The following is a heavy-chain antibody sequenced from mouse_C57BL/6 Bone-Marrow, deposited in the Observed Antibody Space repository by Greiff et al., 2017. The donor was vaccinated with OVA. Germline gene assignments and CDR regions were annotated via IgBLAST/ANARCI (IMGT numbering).Heavy chain of an antibody. J-gene: IGHJ4*01. CDR2: IDPSDSYT. V-gene: IGHV1-50*01. Sequence: QVQLKQPGAELVKPGASVKLSCKASGYTFTSYWMQWVKQRPGQGLEWIGEIDPSDSYTNYNQKFKGKAQLPVDPSSSTAYMQLSSLTSEDSAVYYCARWLLQAMDYWGQGTSVTVSS. CDR3: ARWLLQAMDY. CDR1: GYTFTSYW. D-gene: IGHD2-3*01.